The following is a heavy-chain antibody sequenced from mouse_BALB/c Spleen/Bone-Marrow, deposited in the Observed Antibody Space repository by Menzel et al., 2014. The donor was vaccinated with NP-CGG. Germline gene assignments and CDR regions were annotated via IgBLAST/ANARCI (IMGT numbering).Heavy chain of an antibody. D-gene: IGHD2-1*01. CDR3: ARNGNYGAWFAY. Sequence: EVQLPQSGAELVNPGASVKLSCTASGFNIKDTYMHWVKQRPEQGLEWIGRIDPANGNTKYDPKFQGKATITADTSSNTAYLQLSSLTSEDTAVYYCARNGNYGAWFAYRGRGTLVTVSA. J-gene: IGHJ3*01. V-gene: IGHV14-3*02. CDR1: GFNIKDTY. CDR2: IDPANGNT.